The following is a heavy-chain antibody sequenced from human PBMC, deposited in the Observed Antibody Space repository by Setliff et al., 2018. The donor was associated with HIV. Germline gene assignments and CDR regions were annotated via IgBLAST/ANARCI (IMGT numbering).Heavy chain of an antibody. Sequence: SESLSLTCNVLDFSIGATSYYWGWIRQPPGKGLQWIGSVYYNGDTKYNPSLKSRLVISVDKTKNQFSLMLNSLTVADTAVYYCARLGYYNLWSGYWTDTWGQGKSVTVSS. CDR2: VYYNGDT. J-gene: IGHJ4*02. CDR1: DFSIGATSYY. CDR3: ARLGYYNLWSGYWTDT. V-gene: IGHV4-39*01. D-gene: IGHD3-3*01.